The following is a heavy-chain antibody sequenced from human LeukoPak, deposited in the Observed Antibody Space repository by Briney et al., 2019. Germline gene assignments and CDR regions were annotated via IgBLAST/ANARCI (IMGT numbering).Heavy chain of an antibody. CDR1: GGSISSYY. V-gene: IGHV4-59*01. D-gene: IGHD3-9*01. J-gene: IGHJ5*02. Sequence: SETLSLTCTVSGGSISSYYWSWIRQPPGKGLEWIGYIYYSGSTNYNPSLTSRVTISVDTSKNQFSLKLSSVTAADTAVYYCARSYDILTGYSHGDWFDPWGQGTLVTVSS. CDR2: IYYSGST. CDR3: ARSYDILTGYSHGDWFDP.